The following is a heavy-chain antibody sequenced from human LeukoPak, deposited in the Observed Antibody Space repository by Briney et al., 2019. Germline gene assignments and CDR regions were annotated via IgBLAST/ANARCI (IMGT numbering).Heavy chain of an antibody. J-gene: IGHJ3*02. CDR1: GFTFSSYA. D-gene: IGHD1-26*01. CDR2: ISGSGGSA. V-gene: IGHV3-23*01. Sequence: GGSLRLSCAASGFTFSSYAMSWVRQAPGKGLEWVSAISGSGGSAYYADSVKGRFTISRDNSKNTLYLQMNSLRAEDTAVYYCAKDWAIVGATTYAFDIWGQGTMVTVSS. CDR3: AKDWAIVGATTYAFDI.